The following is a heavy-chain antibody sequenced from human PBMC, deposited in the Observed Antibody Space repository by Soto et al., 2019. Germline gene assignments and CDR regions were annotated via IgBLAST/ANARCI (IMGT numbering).Heavy chain of an antibody. V-gene: IGHV1-69*06. CDR1: GGTLSDHG. D-gene: IGHD3-10*01. J-gene: IGHJ3*02. CDR3: ARGVYGSGNYYTGPSAFDI. Sequence: QVQLDQSGAEVKKPGSSVKISCKASGGTLSDHGVSWLRQAPGQGLEWVGGTIPVFNTATYAPKFQGRVTIAADKSTNIAYIELGSLRSYDTAFYYCARGVYGSGNYYTGPSAFDIWGQGTLFIVSS. CDR2: TIPVFNTA.